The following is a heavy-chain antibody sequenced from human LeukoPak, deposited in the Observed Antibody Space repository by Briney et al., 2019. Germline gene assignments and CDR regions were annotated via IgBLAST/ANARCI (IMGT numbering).Heavy chain of an antibody. CDR2: ISYDGSSE. J-gene: IGHJ4*02. CDR3: ARSVPAARYYFDS. V-gene: IGHV3-30*03. CDR1: GFTFSRNA. D-gene: IGHD2-2*01. Sequence: PGMSLPLPCAASGFTFSRNAMHRVRQAPGTRLEWVALISYDGSSESYADHANGRFTISRDNSKNTLYLQMNSLRAEDTAVYYCARSVPAARYYFDSWGQGTLVTVSS.